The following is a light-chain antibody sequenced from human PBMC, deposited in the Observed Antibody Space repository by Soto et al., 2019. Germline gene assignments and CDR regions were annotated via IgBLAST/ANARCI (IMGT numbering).Light chain of an antibody. CDR1: QSISSY. CDR2: AAS. J-gene: IGKJ2*01. V-gene: IGKV1-39*01. CDR3: QQSYSAPHT. Sequence: DIQTTQSPPSLSASVGDRVTITCRTSQSISSYLNWYQQIPGKAPRLLIYAASNLQSGVPSRFSGSASGTDFTLTISSLQPEDSETYYCQQSYSAPHTFGQGPKLEIK.